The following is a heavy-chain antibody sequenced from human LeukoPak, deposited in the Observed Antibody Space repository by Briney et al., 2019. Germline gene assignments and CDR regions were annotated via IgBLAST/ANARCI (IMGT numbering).Heavy chain of an antibody. J-gene: IGHJ3*02. CDR1: GFTVSSNH. CDR2: IYSGGSGGRT. Sequence: GGSLRLSCAASGFTVSSNHMSWVRQAPGEGLEWVSVIYSGGSGGRTYYADSVKGRFTISRDNSKNTLYLQMNSLRAEDTAVYYCAKISTYDAFDIWGQGTMVTVSS. V-gene: IGHV3-66*01. CDR3: AKISTYDAFDI.